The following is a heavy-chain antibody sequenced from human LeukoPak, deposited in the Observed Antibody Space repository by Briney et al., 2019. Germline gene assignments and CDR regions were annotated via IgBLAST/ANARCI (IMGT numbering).Heavy chain of an antibody. CDR1: GFTFRNYY. J-gene: IGHJ5*01. V-gene: IGHV3-7*01. D-gene: IGHD3-16*02. Sequence: RAGGSLRLSCAASGFTFRNYYMSWVRQAPGKGLEWVANIKPDGSDNYYVESLKGRFSISRDNAKNSLFLQMDSLRADDTGVFYCVRELSVLSAWFDSWGQGTLVIVSS. CDR2: IKPDGSDN. CDR3: VRELSVLSAWFDS.